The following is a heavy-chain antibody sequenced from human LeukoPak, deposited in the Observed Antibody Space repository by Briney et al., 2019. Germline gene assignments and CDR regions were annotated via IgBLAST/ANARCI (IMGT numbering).Heavy chain of an antibody. J-gene: IGHJ5*02. D-gene: IGHD2-2*01. CDR2: ISSSGSTI. CDR1: GFTFSDYY. CDR3: ARDPVVPAALFFDP. Sequence: RSGGSLGLSCVVSGFTFSDYYMSWIRQAPGKGLEWVSYISSSGSTIYYADSVKGRFTISRDNAKNSLYLQMNSLRAEDTAVYYCARDPVVPAALFFDPWGQGTLVTVSS. V-gene: IGHV3-11*04.